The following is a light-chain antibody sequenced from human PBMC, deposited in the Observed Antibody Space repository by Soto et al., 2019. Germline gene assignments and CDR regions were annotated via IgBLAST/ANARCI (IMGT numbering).Light chain of an antibody. CDR2: DNN. V-gene: IGLV1-51*01. Sequence: GQRVTISCSGXXXNIANKYVSSYQHLPGTGPKLLINDNNKRPSGISDRFSASKSGMSATLAITGLQTGDEGHYYCGTWDRNLRIGVFGGGTKLTVL. J-gene: IGLJ3*02. CDR1: XXNIANKY. CDR3: GTWDRNLRIGV.